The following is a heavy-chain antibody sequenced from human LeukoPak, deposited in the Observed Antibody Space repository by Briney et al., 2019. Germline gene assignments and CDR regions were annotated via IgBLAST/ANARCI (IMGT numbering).Heavy chain of an antibody. D-gene: IGHD3-22*01. Sequence: SETLSLTCAVYGGSFSGYYWSWIRQLPGKGLEWIGEINHSGSTNYNPSLKSRVTISVDTSKNQLSLKLSSVTAADTAVYYCARAQGSGYYYGTKRYYYYMDVWGKGTTVTVSS. CDR2: INHSGST. J-gene: IGHJ6*03. V-gene: IGHV4-34*01. CDR3: ARAQGSGYYYGTKRYYYYMDV. CDR1: GGSFSGYY.